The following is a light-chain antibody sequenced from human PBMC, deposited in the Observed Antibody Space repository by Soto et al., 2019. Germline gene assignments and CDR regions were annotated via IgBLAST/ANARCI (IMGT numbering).Light chain of an antibody. J-gene: IGKJ2*01. CDR3: QQYGSSPRYT. CDR2: GAS. Sequence: EIVLTQSPGTLSLSPGERATLSCRASQRVSSSYLAWYQQKPGQAPRHLIYGASSRSTGIPDRFSGSGSGTDFTLTISRLEPEDFAVYYCQQYGSSPRYTFGQGTKLEIK. CDR1: QRVSSSY. V-gene: IGKV3-20*01.